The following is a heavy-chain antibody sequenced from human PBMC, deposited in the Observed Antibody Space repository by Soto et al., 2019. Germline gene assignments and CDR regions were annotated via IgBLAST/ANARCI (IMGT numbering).Heavy chain of an antibody. D-gene: IGHD2-15*01. Sequence: EVQLSESGGGLVQPGGSLRLSCAASGFSFSNYAMSWVRQSSGKGLEWVSAISGSGGSTFYADSVKGRFTISRDNSKNTVYMQMNSLRAEDTAVYYCARDRLPMGGQDAFDIWGQGPMVTVSS. CDR3: ARDRLPMGGQDAFDI. CDR2: ISGSGGST. J-gene: IGHJ3*02. CDR1: GFSFSNYA. V-gene: IGHV3-23*01.